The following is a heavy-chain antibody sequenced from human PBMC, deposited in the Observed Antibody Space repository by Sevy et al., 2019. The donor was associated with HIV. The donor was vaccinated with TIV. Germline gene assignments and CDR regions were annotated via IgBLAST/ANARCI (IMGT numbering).Heavy chain of an antibody. CDR1: GFTFSSYG. CDR2: KSYDGSNN. V-gene: IGHV3-30*18. J-gene: IGHJ4*02. D-gene: IGHD1-7*01. CDR3: AKGLGGNYLMAFDY. Sequence: GGSLRLSCAASGFTFSSYGMNWVRQAPGKGLEWVAVKSYDGSNNYYADSVKGRFTISRDNSKNTLFLQMNSLRAEDTAVYYCAKGLGGNYLMAFDYWGQGTLVTVSS.